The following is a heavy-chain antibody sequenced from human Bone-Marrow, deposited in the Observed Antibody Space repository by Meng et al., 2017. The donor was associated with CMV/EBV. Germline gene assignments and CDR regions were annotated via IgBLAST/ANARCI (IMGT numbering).Heavy chain of an antibody. CDR1: GGSISSYY. CDR3: ARGGSYYSFFDY. J-gene: IGHJ4*02. CDR2: MYYSGST. V-gene: IGHV4-59*01. D-gene: IGHD1-26*01. Sequence: GSLRLSCTVSGGSISSYYWSWIRQPPGKGLEWIGYMYYSGSTNYNPSLKSRVTMSVDTSKNQFSLKLSSMTAADTAVYFCARGGSYYSFFDYWGQGTLVTVSS.